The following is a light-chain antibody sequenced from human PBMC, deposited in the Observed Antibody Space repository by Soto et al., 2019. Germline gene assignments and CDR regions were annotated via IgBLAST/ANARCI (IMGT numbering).Light chain of an antibody. Sequence: DFQMTQSPSTLSASVGDRVTITCRASQNINNWLAWYQQKPGKAPKLLIYEASNLQGGVPSRFSGSGSGKDFILTISGLKPDDFATCYCQQYYNFPRTLGGGTKVDSK. CDR3: QQYYNFPRT. CDR2: EAS. J-gene: IGKJ4*02. CDR1: QNINNW. V-gene: IGKV1-5*03.